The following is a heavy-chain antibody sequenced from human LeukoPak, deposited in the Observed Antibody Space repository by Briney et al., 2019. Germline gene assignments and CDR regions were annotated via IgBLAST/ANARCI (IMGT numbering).Heavy chain of an antibody. J-gene: IGHJ6*04. CDR1: GGTFSSYA. CDR3: ARDARYCSSTSCSKKGYYYGMDV. CDR2: IIPIFGTA. Sequence: ASVKVSCEASGGTFSSYAISWVRQAPGQGLEWMGGIIPIFGTANYAQKFQGRVTITADESTSTAYMELSSLRSEDTAVYYCARDARYCSSTSCSKKGYYYGMDVWGKRTTVTVSS. D-gene: IGHD2-2*01. V-gene: IGHV1-69*13.